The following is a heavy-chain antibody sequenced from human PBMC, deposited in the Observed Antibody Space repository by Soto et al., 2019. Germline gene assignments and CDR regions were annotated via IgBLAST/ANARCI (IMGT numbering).Heavy chain of an antibody. CDR1: GYSFTSYW. CDR3: ARHGMGAPVYPSDSLLGRPNNYYYYGMDV. V-gene: IGHV5-51*01. Sequence: PGESLKISCKGSGYSFTSYWIGWVRQMPGKGLEWMGIIYPGDSDTRYSPSFQGQVTISADKSISTAYLQWSSLKASDTAMYYCARHGMGAPVYPSDSLLGRPNNYYYYGMDVWGQGTTVTVSS. CDR2: IYPGDSDT. J-gene: IGHJ6*02. D-gene: IGHD1-26*01.